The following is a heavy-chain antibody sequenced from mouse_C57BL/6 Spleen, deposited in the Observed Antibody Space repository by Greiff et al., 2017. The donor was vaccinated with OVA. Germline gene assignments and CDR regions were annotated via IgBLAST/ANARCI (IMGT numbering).Heavy chain of an antibody. CDR3: ARWDYGSSPYAMDY. CDR1: GYSFTGYY. D-gene: IGHD1-1*01. CDR2: INPSTGGT. J-gene: IGHJ4*01. Sequence: DVKLQESGPELVKPGASVKISCKASGYSFTGYYMNWVKQSPEKSLEWIGEINPSTGGTTYNQKFKAKATLTVDKSSSTAYMQLKSLTSEDSAVYYCARWDYGSSPYAMDYWGQGTSVTVSS. V-gene: IGHV1-42*01.